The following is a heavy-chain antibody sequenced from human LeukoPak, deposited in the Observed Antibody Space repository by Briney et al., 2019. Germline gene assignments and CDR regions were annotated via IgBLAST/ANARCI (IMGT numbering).Heavy chain of an antibody. CDR1: GGSFSGYY. V-gene: IGHV4-34*01. Sequence: SETLSLTCAVYGGSFSGYYWSWIRQPPGKGLEWIGEINHSGSTNYNPSLKGRVTISVDTSKNQFSLKLSSVTAADTAVYYCARGLPDRYNSYYFDYWGQGTLVTVSS. J-gene: IGHJ4*02. CDR3: ARGLPDRYNSYYFDY. D-gene: IGHD5-24*01. CDR2: INHSGST.